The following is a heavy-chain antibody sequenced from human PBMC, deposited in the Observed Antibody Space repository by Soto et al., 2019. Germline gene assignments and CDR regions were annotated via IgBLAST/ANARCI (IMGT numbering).Heavy chain of an antibody. Sequence: SETLSLTCTVSGGSISGRPYYWGWIRQPPGKGLEWIGSIHYSGSTYYNPSLKSRVTISVDASKNQFSLNLRSVTAADTAVYFCVRGGGFLYGSAGDNWFDPWGQGTLVTVSS. CDR1: GGSISGRPYY. D-gene: IGHD6-19*01. CDR2: IHYSGST. J-gene: IGHJ5*02. V-gene: IGHV4-39*01. CDR3: VRGGGFLYGSAGDNWFDP.